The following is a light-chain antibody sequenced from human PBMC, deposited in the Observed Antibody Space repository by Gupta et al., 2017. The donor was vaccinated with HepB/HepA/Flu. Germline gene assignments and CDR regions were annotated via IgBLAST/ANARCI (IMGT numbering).Light chain of an antibody. J-gene: IGLJ2*01. Sequence: QSVLPTPPPVVEAPRKKVTIPCSGSSTNIGNNDVNWYQQLPGKSPKLLIYYDDLRPSGVSDRFSGSRSGTSASLAISGLQSEDEAEYYCAAWDDSLSGLVFGGGTKLTVL. CDR1: STNIGNND. CDR3: AAWDDSLSGLV. V-gene: IGLV1-36*01. CDR2: YDD.